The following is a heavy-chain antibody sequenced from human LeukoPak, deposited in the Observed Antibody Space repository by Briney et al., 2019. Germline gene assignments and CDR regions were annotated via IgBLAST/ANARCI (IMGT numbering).Heavy chain of an antibody. Sequence: GGSLRLSCAASGFIFSSYPMNWVRQAPGKGLEWVSYINGDSDHLYYADSVKGRFTISRDNSKNTLYLQMNSLRAEDTAVYYCATEGGLVPFYYWGQGTLVTVSS. V-gene: IGHV3-48*01. D-gene: IGHD6-19*01. J-gene: IGHJ4*02. CDR1: GFIFSSYP. CDR2: INGDSDHL. CDR3: ATEGGLVPFYY.